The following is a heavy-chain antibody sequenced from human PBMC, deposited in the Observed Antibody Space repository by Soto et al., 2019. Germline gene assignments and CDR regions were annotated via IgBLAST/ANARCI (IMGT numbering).Heavy chain of an antibody. CDR3: ARGTLAVAGLFDY. Sequence: GASVKVSCKASGYTLTSYDINWVRQATGQGLEWMGWMNPNSGNTGYAQKFQGRVTMTRNTSISTAYMELSSLRSEDTAVYYCARGTLAVAGLFDYWGQGTLVTVSS. CDR1: GYTLTSYD. CDR2: MNPNSGNT. D-gene: IGHD6-19*01. V-gene: IGHV1-8*01. J-gene: IGHJ4*02.